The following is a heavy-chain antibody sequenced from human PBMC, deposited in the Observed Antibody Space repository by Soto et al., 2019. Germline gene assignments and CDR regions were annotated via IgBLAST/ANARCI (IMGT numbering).Heavy chain of an antibody. CDR3: ARGFSSGYYYYYYLDV. V-gene: IGHV1-3*01. D-gene: IGHD3-3*01. CDR1: GYTFTSYA. Sequence: ASVKVSCKASGYTFTSYAMHWVRQAPGQRLEWMGWINAGNGNTKYSQKFQGRVIITRDTSASTAYMELSSLRSEDTAVYYCARGFSSGYYYYYYLDVWGKGTTVTVSS. CDR2: INAGNGNT. J-gene: IGHJ6*03.